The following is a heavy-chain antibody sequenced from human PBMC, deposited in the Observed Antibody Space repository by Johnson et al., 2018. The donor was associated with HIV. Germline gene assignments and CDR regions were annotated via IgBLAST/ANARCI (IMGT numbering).Heavy chain of an antibody. Sequence: QMQLVESGGGLVKPGGSLRLSCAASGFTFSDYYMHWVRQAPGKGLEWVAVIWYDGSNKYYADSVKGRFTISRDNSKNTLYLHMNSLRPEDTAVYYCSRESDSSGYYSDAFDIWGQGTMVTVSS. CDR2: IWYDGSNK. CDR1: GFTFSDYY. J-gene: IGHJ3*02. CDR3: SRESDSSGYYSDAFDI. V-gene: IGHV3-30*14. D-gene: IGHD3-22*01.